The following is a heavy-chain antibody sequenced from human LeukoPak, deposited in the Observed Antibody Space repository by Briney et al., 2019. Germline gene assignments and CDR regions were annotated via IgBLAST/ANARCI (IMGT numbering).Heavy chain of an antibody. CDR2: ISSSSYI. CDR3: AREGVATSPFDY. J-gene: IGHJ4*02. V-gene: IGHV3-21*01. CDR1: GFTFSSYS. Sequence: PGGSLRLSCAASGFTFSSYSMNWVRQAPGKGLEWVSSISSSSYIYYADSVKGRFTIPRDNAKNSLYLQMNSLRAEDTAVYYCAREGVATSPFDYWGQGTLVTVSS. D-gene: IGHD5-24*01.